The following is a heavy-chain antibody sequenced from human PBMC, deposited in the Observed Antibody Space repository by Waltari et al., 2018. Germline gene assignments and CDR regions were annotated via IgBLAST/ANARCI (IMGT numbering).Heavy chain of an antibody. Sequence: VQLVESGGGLVQPGGSLRLSCAASGFTFSSYWMSWVRQAPGKGLEWIGSIYHSGSTYSHPSLKSRVTISVDTSKNQFSLKLSSVTAADTAVYYCATDRGYGIVGAHRNWFDPWGQGTLVTVSS. J-gene: IGHJ5*02. CDR1: GFTFSSYW. V-gene: IGHV4-38-2*02. CDR3: ATDRGYGIVGAHRNWFDP. D-gene: IGHD1-26*01. CDR2: IYHSGST.